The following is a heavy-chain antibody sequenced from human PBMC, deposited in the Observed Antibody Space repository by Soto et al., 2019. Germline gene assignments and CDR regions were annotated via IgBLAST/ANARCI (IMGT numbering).Heavy chain of an antibody. V-gene: IGHV3-15*01. CDR2: IKSKTDGGTT. Sequence: EVQLVESGGGLVKPGGSLRLSCAASGFTFSNAWMSWVRQAPGKGLEWVGRIKSKTDGGTTDYAAPVKGRFTISRDDSKDTLYLQTDSWNSEGTAVYFCSTDNWVTLRGGPEPYGGQGSLVTVSS. J-gene: IGHJ4*02. D-gene: IGHD1-1*01. CDR3: STDNWVTLRGGPEPY. CDR1: GFTFSNAW.